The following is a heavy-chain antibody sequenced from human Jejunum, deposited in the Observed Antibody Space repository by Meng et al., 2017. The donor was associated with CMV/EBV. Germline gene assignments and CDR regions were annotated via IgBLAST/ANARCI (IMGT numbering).Heavy chain of an antibody. V-gene: IGHV3-23*03. CDR1: GFTFSTYA. CDR2: LYGGDTTT. J-gene: IGHJ6*02. Sequence: SGFTFSTYAMSWVRLAPGKGLEWVSVLYGGDTTTYSTDSVKGRFTISRDNSKNTLYLQMNSLRAEDTAVYYCAKHRGAYEYYSMDVWGQGTTVTVSS. CDR3: AKHRGAYEYYSMDV.